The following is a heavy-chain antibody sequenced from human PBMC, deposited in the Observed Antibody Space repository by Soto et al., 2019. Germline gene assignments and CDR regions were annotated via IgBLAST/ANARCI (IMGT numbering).Heavy chain of an antibody. J-gene: IGHJ5*02. Sequence: SETLSLTCTVSGGSISSYYWSWIRQPPGKGLEWIGYIYYSGSTNYNPSLKSRVTISVDTSKNQFSLKLSSVTAADTAVYYCARAITGTMRWFDPWGQGTLVTVSS. CDR2: IYYSGST. V-gene: IGHV4-59*01. CDR1: GGSISSYY. D-gene: IGHD1-7*01. CDR3: ARAITGTMRWFDP.